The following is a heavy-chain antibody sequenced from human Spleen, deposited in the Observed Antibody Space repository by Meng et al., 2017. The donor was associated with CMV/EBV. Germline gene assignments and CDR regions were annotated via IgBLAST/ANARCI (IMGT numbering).Heavy chain of an antibody. CDR1: GYTFTNFG. CDR3: ARTGTTDFDY. V-gene: IGHV1-18*01. J-gene: IGHJ4*02. Sequence: ASVKVSCKASGYTFTNFGISWVRQAPGQGLEWMGWINPNNGDTDYPQKFRGIVTMTTETSTGTAYMSLRSLRSDDTAVYYCARTGTTDFDYWGQGTRVTVSS. CDR2: INPNNGDT. D-gene: IGHD1-14*01.